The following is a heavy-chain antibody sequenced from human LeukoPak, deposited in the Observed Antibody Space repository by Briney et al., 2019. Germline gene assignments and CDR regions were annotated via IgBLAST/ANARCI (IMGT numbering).Heavy chain of an antibody. J-gene: IGHJ4*02. V-gene: IGHV1-2*02. Sequence: ASVKVSCKASGYTFTGYYMHWVRRAPGQGLEWMGWINPNSGGTNYAQKFQGRVTMTRDTSISTAYMELSRLRSDDTAVYYCARRDIVVVPAAINYFDYWGQGTLVTVSS. CDR3: ARRDIVVVPAAINYFDY. CDR2: INPNSGGT. CDR1: GYTFTGYY. D-gene: IGHD2-2*01.